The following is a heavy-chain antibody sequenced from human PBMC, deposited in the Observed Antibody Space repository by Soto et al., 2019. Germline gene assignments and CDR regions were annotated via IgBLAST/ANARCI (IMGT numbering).Heavy chain of an antibody. CDR3: AKERGGGEYYDSSGYYFAH. V-gene: IGHV3-23*01. Sequence: GGALRLSCAAPVFTFSSYAMSWVRQAPGKGLEWVSAISGSGGSTYYADSVKGRFTISRDNSKNTLYLQMNSLRAEDTAVYYCAKERGGGEYYDSSGYYFAHWGQGTLVTSPQ. CDR2: ISGSGGST. J-gene: IGHJ4*02. D-gene: IGHD3-22*01. CDR1: VFTFSSYA.